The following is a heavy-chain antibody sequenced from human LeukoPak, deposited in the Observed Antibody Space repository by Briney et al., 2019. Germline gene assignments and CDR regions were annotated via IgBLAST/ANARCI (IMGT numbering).Heavy chain of an antibody. CDR1: GLIFTGSA. Sequence: GGSLRLSCAASGLIFTGSAMHWVRQAPGKGLEWVGRMRSKANNYATGYSTSVIGRFTISRDDSKNIRYLEMSSLKIEDTAVYFCTSQAGYSSSWETWGQGTLVTVSS. V-gene: IGHV3-73*01. CDR2: MRSKANNYAT. CDR3: TSQAGYSSSWET. D-gene: IGHD2-2*01. J-gene: IGHJ5*02.